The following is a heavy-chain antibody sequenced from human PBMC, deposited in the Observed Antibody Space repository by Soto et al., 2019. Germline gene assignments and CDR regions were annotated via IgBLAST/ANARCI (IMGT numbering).Heavy chain of an antibody. Sequence: EVQLVESGGGLVQPGGSLRLSCAASGFTFSSYWMSWVRQAPGKGLEWVANIKQDGSEKYYVDSVKGRFTISRDNAKNSLYLQMNSLRAEDTAVYYCARLKTWQWLVRGRAFDIWGQGTMVTVSS. CDR2: IKQDGSEK. V-gene: IGHV3-7*01. CDR1: GFTFSSYW. D-gene: IGHD6-19*01. J-gene: IGHJ3*02. CDR3: ARLKTWQWLVRGRAFDI.